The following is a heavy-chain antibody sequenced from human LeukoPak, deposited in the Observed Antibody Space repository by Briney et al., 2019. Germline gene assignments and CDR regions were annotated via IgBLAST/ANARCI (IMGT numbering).Heavy chain of an antibody. D-gene: IGHD6-6*01. Sequence: ASVKVSCKASGYTFTSYGISWVRQAPGQGLEWMGWISAYNGNTNYAQKLQGRVTMTTDTSTSTAYMELRSLRSDDTAVYYCAREAPRSSYCIKPSYFYYYMDGWGKGTTVTVSS. CDR2: ISAYNGNT. V-gene: IGHV1-18*01. CDR1: GYTFTSYG. J-gene: IGHJ6*03. CDR3: AREAPRSSYCIKPSYFYYYMDG.